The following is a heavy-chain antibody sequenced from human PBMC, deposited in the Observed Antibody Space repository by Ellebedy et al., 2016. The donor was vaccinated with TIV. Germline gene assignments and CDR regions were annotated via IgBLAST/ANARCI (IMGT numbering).Heavy chain of an antibody. CDR2: ISYDGSIK. CDR1: GFTFSHYA. J-gene: IGHJ4*02. Sequence: GESLKISCAASGFTFSHYAMHWVCQAPGKGLEWVAVISYDGSIKYYADSVKGRFTISRDNSKNTLYLQMNSLRADDTAVFYCARDQYTVTTWTSPFDFWGQGTLVTVSS. CDR3: ARDQYTVTTWTSPFDF. D-gene: IGHD4-17*01. V-gene: IGHV3-30*01.